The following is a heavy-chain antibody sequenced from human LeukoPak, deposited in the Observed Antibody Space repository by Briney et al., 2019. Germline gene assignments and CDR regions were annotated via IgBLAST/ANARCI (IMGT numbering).Heavy chain of an antibody. Sequence: GESLKISWKGSGYSFTTYWIGWGRQVPGKGLEWRGIIYPGDSDTRYSPSFQGQVTISVDKSINTAYLQWSSLKAWDTAMYYCAKPFREAVPTTRGGVDFWGPRTLVTVST. V-gene: IGHV5-51*01. CDR1: GYSFTTYW. D-gene: IGHD3-10*01. CDR2: IYPGDSDT. J-gene: IGHJ5*01. CDR3: AKPFREAVPTTRGGVDF.